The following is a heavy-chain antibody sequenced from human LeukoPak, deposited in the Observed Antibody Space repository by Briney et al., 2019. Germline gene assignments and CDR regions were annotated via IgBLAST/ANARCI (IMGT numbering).Heavy chain of an antibody. Sequence: PGGSLRLSCAASGFTFSNYWMHWVRQAPGKGLVWVSRIKSDGSSTIYADSVKGRFTISRDNAKNPLSLQMNSLRAEDTAVYYCARVWCSSTSCYTSPLDYWGQGTLVTVSP. J-gene: IGHJ4*02. CDR2: IKSDGSST. D-gene: IGHD2-2*02. V-gene: IGHV3-74*01. CDR3: ARVWCSSTSCYTSPLDY. CDR1: GFTFSNYW.